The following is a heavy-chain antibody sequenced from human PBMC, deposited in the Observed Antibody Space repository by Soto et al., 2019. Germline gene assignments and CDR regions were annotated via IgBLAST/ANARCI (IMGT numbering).Heavy chain of an antibody. CDR3: AREPSYYYDSSGMVWFDP. Sequence: GXSVKVSCNASGGTFSSYAISWVRHSPGQGLEWMGGIIPIFGTANYAQKFQGRVTITADESTSTAYMELSSLRSEDTAVYYCAREPSYYYDSSGMVWFDPWGQGTLVTVS. CDR1: GGTFSSYA. D-gene: IGHD3-22*01. V-gene: IGHV1-69*01. CDR2: IIPIFGTA. J-gene: IGHJ5*02.